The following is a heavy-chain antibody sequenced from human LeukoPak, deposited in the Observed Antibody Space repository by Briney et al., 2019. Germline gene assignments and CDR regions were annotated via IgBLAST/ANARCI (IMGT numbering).Heavy chain of an antibody. CDR1: GFTFSSYE. CDR3: ARAENSGSGGLDP. D-gene: IGHD2-15*01. CDR2: ITSSSHYI. J-gene: IGHJ5*02. Sequence: PGGSLRLSCEASGFTFSSYEMNWVRQAPGKGLEWVSRITSSSHYIYYADSVKGRFTISRDNAKNSLYLDMSSLRADDTAVYYCARAENSGSGGLDPWGQGTLVTVSS. V-gene: IGHV3-21*01.